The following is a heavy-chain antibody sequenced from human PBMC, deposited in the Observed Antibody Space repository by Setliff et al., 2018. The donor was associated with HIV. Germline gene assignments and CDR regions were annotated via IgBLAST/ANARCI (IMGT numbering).Heavy chain of an antibody. CDR1: GGSISSGIYY. V-gene: IGHV4-61*02. J-gene: IGHJ4*02. CDR2: IYTSGST. Sequence: SETLSLTCTVSGGSISSGIYYWSWIRQPAGKGLEWIGRIYTSGSTNYNPSLKSRVTISVDTSKNQFSLKLSSVTAADTAVYYCARGEYYFDYWGQGTLVTVPS. CDR3: ARGEYYFDY.